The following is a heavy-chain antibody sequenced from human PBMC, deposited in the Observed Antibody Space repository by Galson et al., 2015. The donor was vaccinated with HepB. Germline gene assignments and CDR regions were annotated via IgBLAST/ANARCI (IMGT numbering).Heavy chain of an antibody. D-gene: IGHD3-10*01. J-gene: IGHJ4*02. Sequence: SVKVSCKASGGTFSSYAISWVRQAPGQGLEWMGGIIPIFGKANYAQKFQGRVTITADESTGTAYMELSSLRSEDTAVYYCARDWWLGGGVRGVIFDYWGQGTLVTVSS. CDR1: GGTFSSYA. CDR3: ARDWWLGGGVRGVIFDY. CDR2: IIPIFGKA. V-gene: IGHV1-69*13.